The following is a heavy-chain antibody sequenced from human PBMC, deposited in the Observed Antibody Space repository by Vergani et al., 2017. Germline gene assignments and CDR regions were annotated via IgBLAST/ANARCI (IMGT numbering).Heavy chain of an antibody. J-gene: IGHJ4*01. Sequence: QVQLVNSGGDVVQPGGSLRVSCVASGFTFRSYSMHWVRQAPGKGLEWVALISSAGNTRQYADSVQGRFTISRDNSRNTLYLQMNGLRPDDTAVYFCAKTYAGSPIFDSWGQEPWSPSPQ. CDR2: ISSAGNTR. CDR1: GFTFRSYS. D-gene: IGHD4-23*01. CDR3: AKTYAGSPIFDS. V-gene: IGHV3-30*18.